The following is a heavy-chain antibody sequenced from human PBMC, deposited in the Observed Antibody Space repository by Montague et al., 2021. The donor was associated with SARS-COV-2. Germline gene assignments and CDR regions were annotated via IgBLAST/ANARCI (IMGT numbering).Heavy chain of an antibody. CDR3: ARIWGATRGDAFDI. Sequence: PALVKPTQTLTLTCTFSGFSLSTSGICVSWIRQPPGKALEWLALXDWDDDKYYSTSLKTRLTISKDTSKNQVVLTMTNVDPVDSATYYCARIWGATRGDAFDIWGQGTMVTVSS. CDR2: XDWDDDK. V-gene: IGHV2-70*01. J-gene: IGHJ3*02. CDR1: GFSLSTSGIC. D-gene: IGHD1-26*01.